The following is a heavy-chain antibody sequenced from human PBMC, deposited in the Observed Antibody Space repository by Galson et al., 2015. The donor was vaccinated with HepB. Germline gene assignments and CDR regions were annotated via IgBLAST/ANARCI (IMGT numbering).Heavy chain of an antibody. J-gene: IGHJ4*02. Sequence: PALVKPTQTLTLTCTVSEFSLSNARMGVSWIRQPPGKALEWLAHIFSNDEKSYSTSLKSRLTISKDTSKSQVVLTMTNMDPVDTATYYCARSGTMVRGTPWYYFDYWGQGTLVTVSS. CDR3: ARSGTMVRGTPWYYFDY. V-gene: IGHV2-26*01. CDR2: IFSNDEK. CDR1: EFSLSNARMG. D-gene: IGHD3-10*01.